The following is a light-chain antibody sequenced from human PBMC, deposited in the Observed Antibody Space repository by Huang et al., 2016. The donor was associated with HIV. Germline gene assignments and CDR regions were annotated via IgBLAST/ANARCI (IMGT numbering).Light chain of an antibody. J-gene: IGKJ2*01. Sequence: IQLTQSPSSLSASVGDRVTITCRASQGISNYLAWYQQKPGKAPKLLIFADSTLHSGVPSRFSGSGSGTEFTLTISSLQPEDFATYYCQQLNSFPREYTFGQGTKLEIK. V-gene: IGKV1-9*01. CDR1: QGISNY. CDR3: QQLNSFPREYT. CDR2: ADS.